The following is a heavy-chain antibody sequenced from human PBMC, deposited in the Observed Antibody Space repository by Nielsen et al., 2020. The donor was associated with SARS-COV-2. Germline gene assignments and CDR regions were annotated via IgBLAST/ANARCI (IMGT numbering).Heavy chain of an antibody. CDR2: ISSSSSYT. J-gene: IGHJ6*02. V-gene: IGHV3-11*03. CDR3: VKWVQLDLGYYYHGMDV. Sequence: GGSLRLSCAASGFTFSDYYMSWIRQAPGKGLEWVSYISSSSSYTNYADSVKGRFTISRDNAKNSLYLQMNSLRAEDTAAYYCVKWVQLDLGYYYHGMDVWGQGTTVTVSS. D-gene: IGHD6-6*01. CDR1: GFTFSDYY.